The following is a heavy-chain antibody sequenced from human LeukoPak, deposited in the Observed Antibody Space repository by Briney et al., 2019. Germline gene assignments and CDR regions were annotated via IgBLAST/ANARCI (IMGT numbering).Heavy chain of an antibody. CDR2: IRSNSAYR. J-gene: IGHJ4*02. CDR3: ARGPKYYYQSNDNYYVGAGLDY. Sequence: GGSLRLSCAASGFTFSSYSMSWVRQPPGKGLEYVSSIRSNSAYRYYADSVKGRFTISRDNAKNSLFLQMDSLRAEDTAVYYCARGPKYYYQSNDNYYVGAGLDYWGQGTLVTVSS. CDR1: GFTFSSYS. V-gene: IGHV3-21*01. D-gene: IGHD3-22*01.